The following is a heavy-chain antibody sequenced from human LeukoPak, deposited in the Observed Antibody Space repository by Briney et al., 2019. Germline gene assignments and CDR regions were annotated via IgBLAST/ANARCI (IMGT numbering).Heavy chain of an antibody. CDR1: GFTFSNYW. CDR3: ARGRDLGATYAFDI. CDR2: INTDGSIT. J-gene: IGHJ3*02. Sequence: PGGSLRLSCAASGFTFSNYWMYWVRQAPGKGLVWVSRINTDGSITTYADSVKGRFTISRDNAKNSLYLQMNSLRAEDTAVYYCARGRDLGATYAFDIWGQGTMVTVSS. V-gene: IGHV3-74*01. D-gene: IGHD1-26*01.